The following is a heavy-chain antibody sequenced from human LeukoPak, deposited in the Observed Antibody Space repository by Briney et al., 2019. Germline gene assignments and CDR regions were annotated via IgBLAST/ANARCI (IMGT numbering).Heavy chain of an antibody. V-gene: IGHV4-39*07. J-gene: IGHJ3*02. Sequence: PSETLSLTCTVSGGSISSSSYYWGWIRQPPGKGLEWIGNIYYTGSTYYNPSLKSRVTISVDTSKNQFSLKLSSVTAEDTALYYCARDHGAVAATPNDAFDIWGQGTMVTVSS. CDR1: GGSISSSSYY. CDR3: ARDHGAVAATPNDAFDI. D-gene: IGHD6-19*01. CDR2: IYYTGST.